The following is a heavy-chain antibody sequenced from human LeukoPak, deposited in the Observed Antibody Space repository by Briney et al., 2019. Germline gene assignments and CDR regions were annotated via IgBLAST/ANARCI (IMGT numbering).Heavy chain of an antibody. CDR3: ARLSSSWLDY. CDR2: IYTSGST. CDR1: GGSISSGSYY. D-gene: IGHD6-13*01. V-gene: IGHV4-61*02. J-gene: IGHJ4*02. Sequence: SETLSLTCTVSGGSISSGSYYWSWIRQPAGKGLEWIGRIYTSGSTNYNPSLKSRVTISVDTSKNQFSLKLSSVTAADTAVYYCARLSSSWLDYWGQGTLVTVSS.